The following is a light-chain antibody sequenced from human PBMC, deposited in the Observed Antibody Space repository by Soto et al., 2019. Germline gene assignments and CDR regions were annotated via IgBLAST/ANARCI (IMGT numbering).Light chain of an antibody. CDR1: QGISIY. V-gene: IGKV1-9*01. Sequence: DIQMTQSPSILSGSLVDGVTITFRSSQGISIYLNWYQQRPGKAPNLLIYGASTLQSGVPSRFSGSGSGTEFTLTISSLQPEDFATYYCQQVDSYPLTFGGGTKVDI. CDR2: GAS. CDR3: QQVDSYPLT. J-gene: IGKJ4*01.